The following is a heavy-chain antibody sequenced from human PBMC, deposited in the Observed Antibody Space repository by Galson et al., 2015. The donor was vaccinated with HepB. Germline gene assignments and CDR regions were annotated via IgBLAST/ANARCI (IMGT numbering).Heavy chain of an antibody. CDR2: LNPGRGST. V-gene: IGHV1-46*01. CDR3: ARVPIRRRGSAL. J-gene: IGHJ4*02. D-gene: IGHD3-10*01. Sequence: SVKVSCKASGYIFTSYCIHWVRQAPGQGLEWMGLLNPGRGSTTYAHKFQGRVTMTSDTSTSTAYMELSSLRSEETAVYYCARVPIRRRGSALWGQGTLVTVSS. CDR1: GYIFTSYC.